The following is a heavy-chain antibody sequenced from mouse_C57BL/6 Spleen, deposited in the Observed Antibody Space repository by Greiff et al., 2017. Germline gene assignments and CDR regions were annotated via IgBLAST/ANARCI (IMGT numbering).Heavy chain of an antibody. J-gene: IGHJ3*01. V-gene: IGHV1-82*01. Sequence: QVQLQQSGPELVKPGASVKISCKASGYAFSSSWMNWVKQRPGKGLEWIGRIYPGDGDPNYNGKFTGKATLPADKSSSTAYMQLSSLTSEDSAVYFCAREEGGYDWFAYWGQGTLVTVSA. CDR1: GYAFSSSW. CDR3: AREEGGYDWFAY. D-gene: IGHD2-14*01. CDR2: IYPGDGDP.